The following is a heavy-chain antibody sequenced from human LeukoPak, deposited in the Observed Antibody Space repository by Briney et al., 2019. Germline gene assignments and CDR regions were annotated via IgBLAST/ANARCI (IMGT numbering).Heavy chain of an antibody. J-gene: IGHJ3*02. CDR1: GYTLTELS. V-gene: IGHV1-24*01. CDR2: FDPEDGET. D-gene: IGHD6-19*01. Sequence: ASVKVSCKVSGYTLTELSMHWVRQAPGKGLEWMGGFDPEDGETIYAQKFQGRVTMTEDTSTDTAYMELSSLRSEDTAVYYCARTPGIAVAGLERGAFDIWGQGTMVTVSS. CDR3: ARTPGIAVAGLERGAFDI.